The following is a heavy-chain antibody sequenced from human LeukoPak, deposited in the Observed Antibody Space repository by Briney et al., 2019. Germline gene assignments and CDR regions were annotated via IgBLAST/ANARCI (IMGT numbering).Heavy chain of an antibody. D-gene: IGHD2-2*01. Sequence: GGSLRLSCRSSGFTFGDFAMSWVRQAPGKGLEWVGFIRSKTYGGTTEYAASVKGRFTISRDDSKSIAYLQMNSLKTEDTAVYYCTREVCSSTSCYWDYYYYMDVWDKGTTVTVSS. J-gene: IGHJ6*03. V-gene: IGHV3-49*04. CDR2: IRSKTYGGTT. CDR3: TREVCSSTSCYWDYYYYMDV. CDR1: GFTFGDFA.